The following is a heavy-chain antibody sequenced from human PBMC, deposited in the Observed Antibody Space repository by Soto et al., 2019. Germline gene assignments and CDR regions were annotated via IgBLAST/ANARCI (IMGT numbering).Heavy chain of an antibody. CDR3: ARGRVGTAYFDY. V-gene: IGHV3-48*02. CDR1: GFTFTSNS. Sequence: EVQLVESGGGLVQPGGSRRLSCAASGFTFTSNSMNWVRQAPGKGLEWISYITSSSSTIYYADSVKGRFTISRDNAKNSLYLQMNSLRDDDTAVYYCARGRVGTAYFDYWGQGALVTVSS. J-gene: IGHJ4*02. CDR2: ITSSSSTI. D-gene: IGHD2-21*02.